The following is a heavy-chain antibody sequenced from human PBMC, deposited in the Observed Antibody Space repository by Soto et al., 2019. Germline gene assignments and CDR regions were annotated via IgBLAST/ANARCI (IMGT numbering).Heavy chain of an antibody. CDR2: ISGSGGST. Sequence: GGSLRLSCAASGFTFSSYAMSWVRQAPGKGLEWVSAISGSGGSTYYADSVKGRFTISRDNSKNTLYLQMNSLRAEDTAVYYCAKASIVVVPAASDYWGQGTLVTAPQ. CDR3: AKASIVVVPAASDY. V-gene: IGHV3-23*01. J-gene: IGHJ4*02. CDR1: GFTFSSYA. D-gene: IGHD2-2*01.